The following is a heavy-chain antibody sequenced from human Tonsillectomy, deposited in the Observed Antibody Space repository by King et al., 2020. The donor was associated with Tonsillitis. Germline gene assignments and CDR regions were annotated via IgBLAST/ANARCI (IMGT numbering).Heavy chain of an antibody. Sequence: VQLVESGGGLVQPGGSLRVLCSASGFTFSSYAMHWVRQAPGKGLEYVSGITSTGATTYYVDSVKGRFTISRDNSKNSLYLQMSSLRPEDTAVYYCVNAFTCYMGGSLEYWGQGPLVTVSS. CDR1: GFTFSSYA. V-gene: IGHV3-64D*06. J-gene: IGHJ4*02. CDR3: VNAFTCYMGGSLEY. CDR2: ITSTGATT. D-gene: IGHD2-8*01.